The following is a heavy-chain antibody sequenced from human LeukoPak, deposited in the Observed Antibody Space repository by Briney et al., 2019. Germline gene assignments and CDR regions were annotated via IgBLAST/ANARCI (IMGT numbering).Heavy chain of an antibody. CDR2: ISYDGSNK. CDR3: ARDSSSWPHDAFDI. CDR1: GFTFSSYA. J-gene: IGHJ3*02. D-gene: IGHD6-13*01. Sequence: GRSLRLSCAASGFTFSSYAMHWVRQAPGKGLEWVAVISYDGSNKYYADSVKGRFTISRDNSKNTLYLQMNSLRAEDTAVYYCARDSSSWPHDAFDIWGQGTMVTVSS. V-gene: IGHV3-30-3*01.